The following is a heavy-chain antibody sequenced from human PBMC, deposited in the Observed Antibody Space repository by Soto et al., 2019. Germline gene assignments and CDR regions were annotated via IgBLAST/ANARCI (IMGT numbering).Heavy chain of an antibody. D-gene: IGHD6-6*01. CDR1: GDTLYNYA. J-gene: IGHJ6*02. CDR3: ARGRGGRIDYSTSSHYYYYGMDV. CDR2: IIPLFETP. V-gene: IGHV1-69*13. Sequence: SVKVSCKASGDTLYNYAFSWVRQAPGQGVEWMGGIIPLFETPDYAQKFQGRVTITADESTSTVFMELRGLRSEDTAVYYCARGRGGRIDYSTSSHYYYYGMDVWGQGTTVTVSS.